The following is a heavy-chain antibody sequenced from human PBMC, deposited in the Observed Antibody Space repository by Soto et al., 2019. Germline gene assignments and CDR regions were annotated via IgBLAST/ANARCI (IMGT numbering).Heavy chain of an antibody. V-gene: IGHV1-69*13. J-gene: IGHJ4*02. Sequence: GASVKVSCKASGGTLSSYAISWVRQAPGQGLEWMGGIIPIFGTANYAQKFQGRVTITADESTSTAYMELSSLRSEDTAVYYCARRYYYDSSGYSNEDYWGQGTLVTVSS. CDR2: IIPIFGTA. CDR3: ARRYYYDSSGYSNEDY. D-gene: IGHD3-22*01. CDR1: GGTLSSYA.